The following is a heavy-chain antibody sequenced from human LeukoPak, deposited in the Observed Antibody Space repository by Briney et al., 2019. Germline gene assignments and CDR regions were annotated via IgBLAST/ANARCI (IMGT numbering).Heavy chain of an antibody. CDR1: GYSISSGYY. CDR2: IYHSGST. Sequence: SETLSLTCTVSGYSISSGYYWGWIRQPPGKGLEWIGSIYHSGSTYYNPSLKSRVTISVDTSKNQFSLKLSSVTAADTAVYYCAKLYSSSSRWFDPWGQGTLVTVSS. J-gene: IGHJ5*02. CDR3: AKLYSSSSRWFDP. V-gene: IGHV4-38-2*02. D-gene: IGHD6-6*01.